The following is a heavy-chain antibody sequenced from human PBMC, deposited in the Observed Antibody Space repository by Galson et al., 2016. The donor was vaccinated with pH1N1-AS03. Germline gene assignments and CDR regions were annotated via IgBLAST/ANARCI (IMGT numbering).Heavy chain of an antibody. CDR1: GFSISSGA. CDR3: ARWSNNWDWAIDY. Sequence: SLRLSCAVSGFSISSGAMTWVRQAPGKGLEWVATINKDEDERYYMGSVKGRCPIPRDNVRNSLYLQMNSLRDEDTGVYFCARWSNNWDWAIDYWGQGTLVTVSS. CDR2: INKDEDER. J-gene: IGHJ4*02. V-gene: IGHV3-7*01. D-gene: IGHD1-1*01.